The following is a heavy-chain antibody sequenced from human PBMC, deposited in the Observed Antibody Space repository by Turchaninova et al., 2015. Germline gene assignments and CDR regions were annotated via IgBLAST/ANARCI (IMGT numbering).Heavy chain of an antibody. D-gene: IGHD6-19*01. J-gene: IGHJ4*02. V-gene: IGHV4-34*01. CDR1: GGPFSGYS. CDR2: INHSGST. CDR3: ARGRTIAVAGTKIFFDY. Sequence: QVQLQQWGAGRLKPSGTRSHACAVDGGPFSGYSWSWSRPPPGQGLEWIGEINHSGSTNYNPSLKSRVTISVDTSKNQFSLKLSSVTAADTAVYYCARGRTIAVAGTKIFFDYWGQGTLVTVST.